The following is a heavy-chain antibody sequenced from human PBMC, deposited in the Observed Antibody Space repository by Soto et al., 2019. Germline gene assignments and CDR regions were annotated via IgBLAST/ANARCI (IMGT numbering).Heavy chain of an antibody. D-gene: IGHD1-20*01. CDR3: AKVFRLITGTTNFDY. CDR2: ISGSGGST. J-gene: IGHJ4*02. V-gene: IGHV3-23*01. CDR1: GFTFSSYA. Sequence: GGSLRLSCAASGFTFSSYAMSWVRQAPGKGLEWVSAISGSGGSTYYADSVKGRFTISRDNSKNTLYLQMNILRAEDTAVYYCAKVFRLITGTTNFDYWGQGTLVTVSS.